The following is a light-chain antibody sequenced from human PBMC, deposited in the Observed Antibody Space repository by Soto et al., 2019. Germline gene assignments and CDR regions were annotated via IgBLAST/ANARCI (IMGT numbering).Light chain of an antibody. J-gene: IGLJ1*01. V-gene: IGLV2-14*01. CDR3: GAWDESLNGYV. CDR1: SSDVGAYYS. Sequence: QSVLTQPASVSGSPGQSITISCTGTSSDVGAYYSVSWYQHHPGKAPKLIIYGVTNRPSGVSNRFSGSKSGNTASLTISGLQAEDEAGYYCGAWDESLNGYVFGTGTKVTVL. CDR2: GVT.